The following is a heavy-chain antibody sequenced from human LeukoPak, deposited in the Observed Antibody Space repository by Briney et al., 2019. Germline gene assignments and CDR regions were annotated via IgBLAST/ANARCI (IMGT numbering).Heavy chain of an antibody. D-gene: IGHD3-10*01. CDR3: AKDQRTITMVRGVIMNYYYYGMDV. Sequence: GGSLRLSCAASGFTFSSYGMHWVRQAPGKGLEWVAVISYDGSNKYYADSVKGRFTISRDNSKNTLYLQMNSLRAEDTAVYYCAKDQRTITMVRGVIMNYYYYGMDVWGQGTTVTVSS. J-gene: IGHJ6*02. CDR1: GFTFSSYG. CDR2: ISYDGSNK. V-gene: IGHV3-30*18.